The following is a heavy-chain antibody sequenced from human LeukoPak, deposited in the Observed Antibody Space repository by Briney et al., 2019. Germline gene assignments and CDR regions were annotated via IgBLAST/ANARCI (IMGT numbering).Heavy chain of an antibody. CDR1: GGSISSYY. CDR2: IYYSGST. J-gene: IGHJ3*02. Sequence: SETLSLTCTVSGGSISSYYWSWIRQPPGKGLEWIGSIYYSGSTYYNPSPKSRVTISVDTSKNQFSLKLSSVTAADTAVYYCAIYTAMNAFDIWGQGTMVTVSS. CDR3: AIYTAMNAFDI. V-gene: IGHV4-59*05. D-gene: IGHD5-18*01.